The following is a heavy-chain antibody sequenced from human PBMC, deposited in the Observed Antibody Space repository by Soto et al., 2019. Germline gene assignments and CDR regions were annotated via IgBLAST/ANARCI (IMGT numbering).Heavy chain of an antibody. D-gene: IGHD6-19*01. V-gene: IGHV3-23*01. CDR1: GFTFSSYA. CDR3: AKDEHPSGWYLSGAFDI. J-gene: IGHJ3*02. Sequence: EVQLLESGGGLVQPGGSLRLSCAASGFTFSSYAMSWVRQAPGKGLEWVSVVSGTDDTTYYADSVKGRFTIARDNSKNTLYLQMNSLRAEDTAVYYCAKDEHPSGWYLSGAFDIWGQGTMVTVSS. CDR2: VSGTDDTT.